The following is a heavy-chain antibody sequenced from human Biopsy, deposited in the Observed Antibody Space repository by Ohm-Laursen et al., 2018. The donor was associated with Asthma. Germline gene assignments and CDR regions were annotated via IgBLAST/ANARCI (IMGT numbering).Heavy chain of an antibody. D-gene: IGHD6-13*01. CDR3: TADRFAGYSTSWYRGFWFGP. Sequence: SLRLSCIDCGFTFSHSRMHWVRQAPGKALAWVAGIWLDCSYKYNVDSVRCRFTISRNSSKNTLYLQMTILRAEDTAVYYCTADRFAGYSTSWYRGFWFGPWGQGTLVTVSS. J-gene: IGHJ5*02. V-gene: IGHV3-33*01. CDR2: IWLDCSYK. CDR1: GFTFSHSR.